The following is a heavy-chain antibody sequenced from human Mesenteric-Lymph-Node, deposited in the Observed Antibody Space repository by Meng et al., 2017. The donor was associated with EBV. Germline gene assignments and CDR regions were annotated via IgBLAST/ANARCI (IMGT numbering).Heavy chain of an antibody. CDR2: IYSSGTT. V-gene: IGHV4-59*11. Sequence: SGPGLVKPSETLSLTCAVSGYSLSGHSWGCVRQAPGNGLEWIGSIYSSGTTTYHPSLKTRVTISVDTSRNQFSLKLTSVTAADTATYYCAREGGHSYGLFLDNWGQGTLVTVSS. CDR3: AREGGHSYGLFLDN. CDR1: GYSLSGHS. J-gene: IGHJ4*02. D-gene: IGHD5-18*01.